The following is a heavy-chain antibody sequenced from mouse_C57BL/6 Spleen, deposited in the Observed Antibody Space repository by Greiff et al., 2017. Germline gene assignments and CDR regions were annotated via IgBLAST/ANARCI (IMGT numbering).Heavy chain of an antibody. J-gene: IGHJ2*01. CDR1: GYTFTTYP. D-gene: IGHD2-10*01. CDR3: SSSYDGNCGWFYFDY. V-gene: IGHV1-47*01. CDR2: FHPYNDDT. Sequence: VQLQQSGAELVKPGASVKLSCKASGYTFTTYPIEWMKQHHGKSLEWIGNFHPYNDDTTYNKKFKGKATLTVTKSSSTVYLELSRLTSDDSAVYYCSSSYDGNCGWFYFDYWGQGTTLTVSS.